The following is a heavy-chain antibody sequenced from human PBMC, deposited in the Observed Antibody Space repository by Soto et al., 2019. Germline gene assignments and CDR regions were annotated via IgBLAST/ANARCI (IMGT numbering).Heavy chain of an antibody. CDR1: GYTFARYA. D-gene: IGHD2-15*01. J-gene: IGHJ6*03. CDR2: INAGNDDT. CDR3: ARGGDCSGGSCYYYYMDV. V-gene: IGHV1-3*01. Sequence: QVQLVQSGAEVRKPGASVKVSCKASGYTFARYAVHWVRQAPGQRLEWMGWINAGNDDTKYSQKFQGRITIIRDTSASTAYMELSSLTSEDTAVYYCARGGDCSGGSCYYYYMDVWGKGTTVTVSS.